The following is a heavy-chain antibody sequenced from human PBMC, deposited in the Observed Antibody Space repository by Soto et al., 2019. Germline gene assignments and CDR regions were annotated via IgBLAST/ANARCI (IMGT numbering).Heavy chain of an antibody. CDR3: ARKGSIYGSGIDWFDP. D-gene: IGHD3-10*01. CDR1: GFTFSSYD. V-gene: IGHV3-11*01. J-gene: IGHJ5*02. CDR2: SSTASTT. Sequence: GGSLRLSCAASGFTFSSYDMHWIRQATGKGEGGFSTSSTASTTYYADSVKGRFTISRDNAKNSLYLQMNSLRAEDTAVYYCARKGSIYGSGIDWFDPWGQGTLVTVSS.